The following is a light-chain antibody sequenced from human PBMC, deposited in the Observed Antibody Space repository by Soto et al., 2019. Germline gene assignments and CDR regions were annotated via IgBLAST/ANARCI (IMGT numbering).Light chain of an antibody. J-gene: IGKJ1*01. Sequence: EIVLTQSPGTLSLSPGERATLSCRASQTVTSTFLAWYQQKPGQAPRLLIYGASRRATGIPDRFSGSGSGTDFTLTITILEPEDFAEYYCHQYDSPWTFGQGTKVEMK. CDR3: HQYDSPWT. V-gene: IGKV3-20*01. CDR2: GAS. CDR1: QTVTSTF.